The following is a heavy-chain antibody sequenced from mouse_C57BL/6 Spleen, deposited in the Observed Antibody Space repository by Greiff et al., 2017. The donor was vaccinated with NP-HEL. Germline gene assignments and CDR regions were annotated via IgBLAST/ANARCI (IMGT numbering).Heavy chain of an antibody. D-gene: IGHD2-2*01. CDR2: INPNNGGT. Sequence: EVQLQQSGPELVKPGASVKMSCKASGYTFTDYNMHWVKQSHGKSLEWIGYINPNNGGTSYNQKFKGKATLTVNKSSSTAYMELRSLTSEDSAVYYCAIWLRRRGYFDYWGQGTTLTVSS. J-gene: IGHJ2*01. V-gene: IGHV1-22*01. CDR3: AIWLRRRGYFDY. CDR1: GYTFTDYN.